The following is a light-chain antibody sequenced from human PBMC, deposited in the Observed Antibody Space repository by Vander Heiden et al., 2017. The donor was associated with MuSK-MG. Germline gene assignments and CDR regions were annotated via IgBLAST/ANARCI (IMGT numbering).Light chain of an antibody. CDR2: EVS. Sequence: QSALTQPASVSVSPGQSIPISCTGTSSDVGSYNLVSWYQQHPGKAPKLMIYEVSKRHSGVANRVSGSKSGNTASLTISGLQAEDEADYYCCSYAGSSTFEVFGGGTKLTVL. J-gene: IGLJ2*01. CDR3: CSYAGSSTFEV. V-gene: IGLV2-23*02. CDR1: SSDVGSYNL.